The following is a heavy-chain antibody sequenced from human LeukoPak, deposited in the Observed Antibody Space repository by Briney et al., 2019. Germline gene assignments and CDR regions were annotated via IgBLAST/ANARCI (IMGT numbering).Heavy chain of an antibody. J-gene: IGHJ4*02. CDR1: GFTFSSYG. CDR3: SYCSSTSCYLF. D-gene: IGHD2-2*01. Sequence: GGSLRLSCAASGFTFSSYGMHWVRQAPGKGLVWVSRINSDGSSTSYADSVKGRFTISRDNAKNTLYLQMNSLRAEDMAVYYCSYCSSTSCYLFWGQGTLVTVSS. CDR2: INSDGSST. V-gene: IGHV3-74*01.